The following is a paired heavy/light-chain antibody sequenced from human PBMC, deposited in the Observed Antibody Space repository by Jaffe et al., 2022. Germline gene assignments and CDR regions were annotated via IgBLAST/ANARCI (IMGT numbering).Light chain of an antibody. V-gene: IGKV1D-12*01. J-gene: IGKJ5*01. CDR3: QQANSFLGVT. Sequence: DIQMTQSPSSVSASVGDRVTITCRASQGISSWLAWYQQKPGKAPKLLIYAASSLQSGVPSRFSGSGSGTDFTLTISSLQPEDFATYYCQQANSFLGVTFGQGTRLEIK. CDR1: QGISSW. CDR2: AAS.
Heavy chain of an antibody. CDR3: TTTAVTPGVYYYYYMDV. Sequence: EVQLVESGGGLVKPGGSLRLSCAASGFTFSNAWMSWVRQAPGKGLEWVGRIKSKTDGGTTDYAAPEKGRFTISRDDSKNTLYLQMNSLKTEDTAVYYCTTTAVTPGVYYYYYMDVWGKGTTVTVSS. CDR1: GFTFSNAW. V-gene: IGHV3-15*01. D-gene: IGHD4-17*01. J-gene: IGHJ6*03. CDR2: IKSKTDGGTT.